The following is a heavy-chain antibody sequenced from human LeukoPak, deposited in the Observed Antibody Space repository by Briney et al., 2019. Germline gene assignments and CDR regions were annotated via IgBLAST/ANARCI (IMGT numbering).Heavy chain of an antibody. CDR1: GVSISDFH. CDR2: ITNSGDA. Sequence: SETLSLTCTVAGVSISDFHWSWLRQSPEKGPEWIGWITNSGDANYNHSLESRLAMSAETTKRHLSLRVTSVTDADTAVYYCARHVEHAAYFHHWGQGILVTVSS. CDR3: ARHVEHAAYFHH. D-gene: IGHD1/OR15-1a*01. J-gene: IGHJ4*02. V-gene: IGHV4-59*08.